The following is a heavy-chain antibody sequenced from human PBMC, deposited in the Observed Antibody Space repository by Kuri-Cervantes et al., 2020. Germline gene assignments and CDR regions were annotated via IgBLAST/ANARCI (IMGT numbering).Heavy chain of an antibody. Sequence: GESLKISCTASGFTFNNYALSWVRKAPGKGLEWVANIKQDGSEKYYVDSVKGRFTVSRDNAKNSLYLQMNSLRAEDTAVYYCARVLTWEEYQLRTNYYYYYGMDVWGQGTTVTVSS. CDR3: ARVLTWEEYQLRTNYYYYYGMDV. CDR1: GFTFNNYA. CDR2: IKQDGSEK. V-gene: IGHV3-7*01. D-gene: IGHD2-2*01. J-gene: IGHJ6*02.